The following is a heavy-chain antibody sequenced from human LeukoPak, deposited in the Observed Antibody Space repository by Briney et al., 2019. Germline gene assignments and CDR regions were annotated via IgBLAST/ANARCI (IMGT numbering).Heavy chain of an antibody. Sequence: GGSLRLSCAASGFTFSSYAMSWVRQAPGKGPEWVSAISGSDGGTYYADSVKGRFTISRDNSKNMLSLQMNTLRAEDTAIYYCAKDVGKWESLHFFDYWGQGTLVTVSS. J-gene: IGHJ4*02. CDR2: ISGSDGGT. CDR1: GFTFSSYA. V-gene: IGHV3-23*01. D-gene: IGHD1-26*01. CDR3: AKDVGKWESLHFFDY.